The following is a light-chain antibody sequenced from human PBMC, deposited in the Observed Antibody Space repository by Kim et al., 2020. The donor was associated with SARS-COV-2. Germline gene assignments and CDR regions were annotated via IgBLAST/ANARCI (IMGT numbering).Light chain of an antibody. V-gene: IGKV3D-15*01. CDR2: GAS. CDR3: QQYDNWPPYP. CDR1: QSISSY. J-gene: IGKJ2*01. Sequence: EIVMTQSPATLSVSPGERVTLSCRASQSISSYLVWYQQKPGQAPRLLIYGASTRATGIPARFSGSGSGTDFTLTISSLQPEDFAVYYCQQYDNWPPYPFGQGTKLDI.